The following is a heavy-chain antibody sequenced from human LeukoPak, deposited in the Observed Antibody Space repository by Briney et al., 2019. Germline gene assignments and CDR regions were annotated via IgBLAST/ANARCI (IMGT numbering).Heavy chain of an antibody. D-gene: IGHD4-17*01. Sequence: ASVKVSFKTSGYTFTSYSIIWVRQAPGQGLECMGWINPYNDNTNYAQNLQGRVTMTTDTSTNTVYMELKSLRSDDTAVYYCARDEVHGDRDFDYWGQGTLVTVSS. J-gene: IGHJ4*02. V-gene: IGHV1-18*01. CDR3: ARDEVHGDRDFDY. CDR2: INPYNDNT. CDR1: GYTFTSYS.